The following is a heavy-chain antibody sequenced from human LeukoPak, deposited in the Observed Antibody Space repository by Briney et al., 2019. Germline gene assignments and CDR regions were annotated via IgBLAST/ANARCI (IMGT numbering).Heavy chain of an antibody. Sequence: PGGSLRLSYAAYGFTFSNSAMYWVRQAPGKGLEFVSVISTNGDRTYYADSVKGRFTISRDNSKNTPYLQMGSLRADDMAVYYCARGVAISSSGWYDTFDYWGQGALVTISS. V-gene: IGHV3-64*02. D-gene: IGHD6-19*01. CDR3: ARGVAISSSGWYDTFDY. J-gene: IGHJ4*02. CDR1: GFTFSNSA. CDR2: ISTNGDRT.